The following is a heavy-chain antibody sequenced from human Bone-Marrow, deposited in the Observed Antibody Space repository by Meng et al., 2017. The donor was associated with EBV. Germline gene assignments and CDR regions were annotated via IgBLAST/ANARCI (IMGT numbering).Heavy chain of an antibody. J-gene: IGHJ4*02. D-gene: IGHD1-26*01. CDR2: IIPMYPSV. Sequence: QVQLVQSGAEVKKAGSSVKVSCKASGDTISSYAISWVRQAPGQGLEWMGGIIPMYPSVSYSQKFQGRVALSADVSTSTVYMELSSLTSEDTAVYYCARDPRSPPGGTFWGQGTLVTVSS. CDR1: GDTISSYA. V-gene: IGHV1-69*01. CDR3: ARDPRSPPGGTF.